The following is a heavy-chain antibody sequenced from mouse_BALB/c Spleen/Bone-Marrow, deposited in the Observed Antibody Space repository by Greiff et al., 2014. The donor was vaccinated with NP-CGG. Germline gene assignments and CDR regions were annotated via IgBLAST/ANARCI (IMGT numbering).Heavy chain of an antibody. CDR1: GISITTGNYR. D-gene: IGHD2-2*01. Sequence: DVMLVESGPGLVKPSQTVSLTCTVTGISITTGNYRWSWIRQFPGDKLEWIGYIYYSGTITYNPSLTSRTTITRDTSKNQFFLEMNSLTAEDTATYYCARVYGHDTYFDYWGQGTTLTVSS. CDR2: IYYSGTI. J-gene: IGHJ2*01. CDR3: ARVYGHDTYFDY. V-gene: IGHV3-5*02.